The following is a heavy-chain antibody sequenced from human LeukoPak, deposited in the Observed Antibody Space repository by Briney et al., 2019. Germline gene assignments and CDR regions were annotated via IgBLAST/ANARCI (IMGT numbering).Heavy chain of an antibody. CDR2: IFYSGST. J-gene: IGHJ3*02. CDR3: ARPPRGRAFDI. Sequence: SETLSLTCTVSGGSISSYYWNWVRQPPGKGLEWIGYIFYSGSTNYNPSLKSRVTISVDTSNNQFSLILSSVTAADTAVYYCARPPRGRAFDIWGQGTMVTVSS. CDR1: GGSISSYY. V-gene: IGHV4-59*01. D-gene: IGHD5-24*01.